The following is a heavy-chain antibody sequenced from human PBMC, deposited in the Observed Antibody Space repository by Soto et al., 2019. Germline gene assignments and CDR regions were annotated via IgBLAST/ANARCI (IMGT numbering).Heavy chain of an antibody. J-gene: IGHJ4*02. CDR2: IDYSGVNT. Sequence: GRLKRLSRAAAELTFRNHGMSWVRQAPGKGLEWVSSIDYSGVNTRYADSVKGRFTTSRDNSKNTLFLQMNSLRGDDTAVYYCSPDSSGGEFDCWGQGTLVTVPQ. D-gene: IGHD6-19*01. CDR3: SPDSSGGEFDC. CDR1: ELTFRNHG. V-gene: IGHV3-23*01.